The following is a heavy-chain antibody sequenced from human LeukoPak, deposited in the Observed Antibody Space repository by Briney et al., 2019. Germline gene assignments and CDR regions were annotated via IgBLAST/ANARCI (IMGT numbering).Heavy chain of an antibody. J-gene: IGHJ5*02. CDR2: IYYSGST. V-gene: IGHV4-39*02. D-gene: IGHD1-26*01. CDR3: ARDGSYYRDWFDP. CDR1: GFTFSSYW. Sequence: GSLRLSCAASGFTFSSYWMSWVRQPPGKGLEWIGSIYYSGSTYYNPSLKSRVTISVDTSKNQFSLKLSSVTAADTAVYYCARDGSYYRDWFDPWGQGTLVTVS.